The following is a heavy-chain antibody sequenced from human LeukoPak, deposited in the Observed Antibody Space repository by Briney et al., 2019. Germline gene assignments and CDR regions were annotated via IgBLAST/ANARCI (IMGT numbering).Heavy chain of an antibody. CDR1: RFTFSSYW. J-gene: IGHJ4*02. CDR2: IKQDGSEK. CDR3: ARVGGRYSPLGY. V-gene: IGHV3-7*01. Sequence: GGSLRLSCAASRFTFSSYWMSWVRQAPGKGLEWVANIKQDGSEKYYVDSVKGRFTISRDNDKNSLFLQMTSLRAEDTAVYYCARVGGRYSPLGYWGQGTLVTVSS. D-gene: IGHD3-16*02.